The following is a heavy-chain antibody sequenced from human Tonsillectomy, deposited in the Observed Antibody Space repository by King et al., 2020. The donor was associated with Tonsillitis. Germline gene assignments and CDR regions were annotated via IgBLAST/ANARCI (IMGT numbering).Heavy chain of an antibody. CDR1: GDSISSSGSY. Sequence: QLQESGPGLVKPSQTLSLTCTVSGDSISSSGSYWSWIRQHPVKGLEWIGYISYSGSTYYTPSLRSRVTISADTSKNQFSLTLNSVTAADTAVYYCARELDYWGQGTLVTVSS. CDR3: ARELDY. J-gene: IGHJ4*02. V-gene: IGHV4-31*03. CDR2: ISYSGST.